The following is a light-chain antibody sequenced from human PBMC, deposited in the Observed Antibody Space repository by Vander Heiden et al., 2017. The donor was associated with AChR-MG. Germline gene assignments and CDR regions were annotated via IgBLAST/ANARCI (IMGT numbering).Light chain of an antibody. J-gene: IGLJ3*02. Sequence: PVLTQPPSASASLGASVTLPCTLISGCSNLHVCWYQQSSGKGPRCFMLGGTGGIVGPKGDGIPDHFSVLGSGLNRFLTIKNSQPEDESDYHCGADLGSGSNFGLWVFGGGTKLAVL. CDR1: SGCSNLH. CDR2: GGTGGIVG. V-gene: IGLV9-49*03. CDR3: GADLGSGSNFGLWV.